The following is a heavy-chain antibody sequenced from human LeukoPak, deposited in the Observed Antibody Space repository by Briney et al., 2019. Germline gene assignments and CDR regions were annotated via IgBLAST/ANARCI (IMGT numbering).Heavy chain of an antibody. D-gene: IGHD5-24*01. J-gene: IGHJ5*02. CDR1: GYTFTSYY. Sequence: GASVKVSCKASGYTFTSYYMHWVRQAPGQGLEWMGWINTNTGNPTYAQGFTGRFVFSLDTSVSTAYLQISSLKAEDTAVYYCARDIRMATITNWFDPWGQGTLVTVSS. CDR3: ARDIRMATITNWFDP. CDR2: INTNTGNP. V-gene: IGHV7-4-1*02.